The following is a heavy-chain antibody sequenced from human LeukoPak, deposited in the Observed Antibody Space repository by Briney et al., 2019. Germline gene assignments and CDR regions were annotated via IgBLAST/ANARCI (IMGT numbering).Heavy chain of an antibody. V-gene: IGHV3-33*01. CDR2: IWYDGSNK. CDR3: ARSGGGDYNYAMDV. D-gene: IGHD3-16*01. Sequence: GGSLRLSCAASGFTFRSYGMHWVRQAPGKGLEWMAVIWYDGSNKYYADSVKGRFTISRDNSKNTLYLQMNSLRAEDTAVYYCARSGGGDYNYAMDVWGQGTTVTVSS. J-gene: IGHJ6*02. CDR1: GFTFRSYG.